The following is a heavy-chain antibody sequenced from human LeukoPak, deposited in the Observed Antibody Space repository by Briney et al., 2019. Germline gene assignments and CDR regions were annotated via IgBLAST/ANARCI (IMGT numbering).Heavy chain of an antibody. Sequence: SETLSLTCAVSGGSISSSNWWSWVRQPPGKGLEWIGEIYHSGSTNYNPSLKSRVTISVDKSKNQFSLNLSSVTAADTAVYYCARQALSRYYDSSGYFSSTKYFDYWGQGTLVTVSS. V-gene: IGHV4-4*02. CDR2: IYHSGST. D-gene: IGHD3-22*01. CDR1: GGSISSSNW. CDR3: ARQALSRYYDSSGYFSSTKYFDY. J-gene: IGHJ4*02.